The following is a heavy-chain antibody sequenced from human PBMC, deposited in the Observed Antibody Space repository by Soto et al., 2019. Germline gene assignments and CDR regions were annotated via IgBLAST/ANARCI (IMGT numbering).Heavy chain of an antibody. D-gene: IGHD2-2*01. CDR1: GFTFCSHA. V-gene: IGHV3-23*01. J-gene: IGHJ4*02. Sequence: GGALRLSRSASGFTFCSHAISWVRQAPGKGLEWVSAISGSGGSTYYPDSLKGRFTISRDNSKNTLYLQMNSLRAEDTAVYYCGTSATSDDYWGQGTLVTVSS. CDR3: GTSATSDDY. CDR2: ISGSGGST.